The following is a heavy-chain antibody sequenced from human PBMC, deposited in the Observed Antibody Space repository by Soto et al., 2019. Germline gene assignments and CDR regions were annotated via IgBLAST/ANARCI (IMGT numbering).Heavy chain of an antibody. CDR2: IIPIFGTA. CDR3: ARNGGRHSGGIDY. CDR1: GGTFSSYS. V-gene: IGHV1-69*01. J-gene: IGHJ4*02. D-gene: IGHD1-26*01. Sequence: QVQLVQSVAEVKKPGSSVNVSCKASGGTFSSYSINWVRQAPGQGLEWMGEIIPIFGTANYAQKCQGRVTITADESTSTAYMELSSLRSEYTAVYCCARNGGRHSGGIDYWGQGTLVTVSS.